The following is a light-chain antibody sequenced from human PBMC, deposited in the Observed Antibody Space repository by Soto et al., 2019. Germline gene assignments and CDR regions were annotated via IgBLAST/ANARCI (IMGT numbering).Light chain of an antibody. V-gene: IGKV3-15*01. Sequence: EIVMTQSPATLSVSPGERATLSCRASQSVNSKLACYQVKPGQAPRLLMYDAFTRATGIPDRFSGSGSGTEFTLTISSLQSEDFAVYYCQQYNNRPPVTFGGGTKVEIK. CDR2: DAF. CDR1: QSVNSK. CDR3: QQYNNRPPVT. J-gene: IGKJ4*01.